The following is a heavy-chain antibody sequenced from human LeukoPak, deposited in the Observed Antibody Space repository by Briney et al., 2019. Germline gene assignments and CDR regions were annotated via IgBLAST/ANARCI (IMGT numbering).Heavy chain of an antibody. D-gene: IGHD2-2*01. CDR2: IKQDGSDK. V-gene: IGHV3-7*05. CDR3: ARTQCISTRCSHYFDS. Sequence: GGPLRLSCAASGFSFSSYWMSWVRQAPGKGLEWVANIKQDGSDKYYVDSVKGRLTISRDNSKNSLYLQMDSLRAEDTAVYYCARTQCISTRCSHYFDSWGQGTLVTVSS. CDR1: GFSFSSYW. J-gene: IGHJ4*02.